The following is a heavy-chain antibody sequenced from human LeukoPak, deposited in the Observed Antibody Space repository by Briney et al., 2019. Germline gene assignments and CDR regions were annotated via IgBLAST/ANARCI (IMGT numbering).Heavy chain of an antibody. J-gene: IGHJ4*02. V-gene: IGHV3-21*04. Sequence: GGSLRLSCAASGFTFGSYAMNWVRQAPGKGLEWVSSISSSSSYIYYAASVKGRFTVSRDTAKNIFYLQMSSLRAEDTAMYFCARGRAETTIFDYWGQGALVTVSS. CDR1: GFTFGSYA. CDR3: ARGRAETTIFDY. D-gene: IGHD5-12*01. CDR2: ISSSSSYI.